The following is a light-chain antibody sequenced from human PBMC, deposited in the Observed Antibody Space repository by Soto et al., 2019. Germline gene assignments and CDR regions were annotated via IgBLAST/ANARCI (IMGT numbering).Light chain of an antibody. CDR3: TACKSSLSLGV. V-gene: IGLV2-14*03. J-gene: IGLJ2*01. CDR1: NSDIGGYMY. CDR2: DVS. Sequence: QSALTQPASVSGSPGQSITISCTGSNSDIGGYMYVSWYQQPPGTPPKLIIYDVSNRPSGVSYRFSGSKSGNTASLTISGLQAEDEADYYCTACKSSLSLGVFGGGTKLTVL.